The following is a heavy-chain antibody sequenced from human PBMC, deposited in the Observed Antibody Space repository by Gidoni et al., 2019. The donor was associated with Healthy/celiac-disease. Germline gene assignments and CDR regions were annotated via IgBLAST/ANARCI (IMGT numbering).Heavy chain of an antibody. J-gene: IGHJ4*02. Sequence: EVQLVESGGGLVQPGGSLRLSCPASGFTFSSYSMNWVRQAPGKGLEWVSYISSSSSTIYYADSVKGRFTISRDNAKNSLYLQMNSLRDEDTAVYYCARDSGYDELQSFDYWGQGTLVTVSS. V-gene: IGHV3-48*02. CDR3: ARDSGYDELQSFDY. CDR2: ISSSSSTI. D-gene: IGHD5-12*01. CDR1: GFTFSSYS.